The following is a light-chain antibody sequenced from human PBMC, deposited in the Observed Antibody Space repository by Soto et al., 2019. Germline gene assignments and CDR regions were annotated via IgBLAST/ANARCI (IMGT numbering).Light chain of an antibody. CDR1: SSDVGGYNY. CDR2: AVS. CDR3: SSYTTSNTRQIV. J-gene: IGLJ1*01. Sequence: QSVLTQPASVSGSPGQSITISCTGTSSDVGGYNYVSWYQHHPGKAPQLLVYAVSNRPSGISNRFSGSKSDNTASLTISGLQPEDEADYYCSSYTTSNTRQIVFGTGTKLTVL. V-gene: IGLV2-14*03.